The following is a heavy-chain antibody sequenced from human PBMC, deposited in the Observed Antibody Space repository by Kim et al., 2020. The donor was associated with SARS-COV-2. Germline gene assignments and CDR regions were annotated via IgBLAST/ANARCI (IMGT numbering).Heavy chain of an antibody. V-gene: IGHV3-74*01. CDR2: INGDGSRT. CDR3: ARDEEGACGGDCPRLDP. Sequence: GGSLRLSCVASGVTFNNYWMHWVRQAPGKGLVWVSRINGDGSRTSYADSVKGRFTISRDNAKNTLYLQMNSLRAEDTAVYYCARDEEGACGGDCPRLDPWCQGTLVTVSS. D-gene: IGHD2-21*02. J-gene: IGHJ5*02. CDR1: GVTFNNYW.